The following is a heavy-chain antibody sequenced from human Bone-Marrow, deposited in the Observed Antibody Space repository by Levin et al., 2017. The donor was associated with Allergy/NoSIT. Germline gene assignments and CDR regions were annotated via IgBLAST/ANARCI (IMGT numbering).Heavy chain of an antibody. CDR2: IYNSGSTIYKT. CDR1: GDSISNRF. Sequence: SQTLSLTCTVSGDSISNRFWSWIRQPPGKGLEWIGYIYNSGSTIYKTNYKSSLSGRVTISVDTSKNQFSLNLISVTAADAAVYYCAKTAEWVDYWGQGTRVTVSS. V-gene: IGHV4-59*11. J-gene: IGHJ4*02. CDR3: AKTAEWVDY. D-gene: IGHD1-26*01.